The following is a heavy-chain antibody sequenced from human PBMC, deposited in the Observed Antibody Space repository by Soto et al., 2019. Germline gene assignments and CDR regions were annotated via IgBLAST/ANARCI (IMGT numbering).Heavy chain of an antibody. D-gene: IGHD4-17*01. Sequence: TLTLTCTFSGFSLSTSGMCVSWIRQPPGKALEWLALIDWDDDKYYSTSLKTRLTISKDTSKNQVVLTMTNMDPVDTATYYCARIPSYGDYDKGYYYYGMDVWGQGTTVTVSS. CDR3: ARIPSYGDYDKGYYYYGMDV. V-gene: IGHV2-70*01. J-gene: IGHJ6*02. CDR1: GFSLSTSGMC. CDR2: IDWDDDK.